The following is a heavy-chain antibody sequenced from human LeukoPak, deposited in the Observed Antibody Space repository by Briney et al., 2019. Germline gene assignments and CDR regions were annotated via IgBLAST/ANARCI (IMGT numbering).Heavy chain of an antibody. V-gene: IGHV4-34*01. D-gene: IGHD2-15*01. J-gene: IGHJ4*02. CDR2: INHSGST. Sequence: NPSETLSLTCAVYGGSFSGYYWSWIRQPPGKGLEWIGEINHSGSTNYNPSLKSRLTISVDTSKNQFSLQLTSVTAADTAVYYCARPLHCSGGSCHDYWGQGTLVTVSS. CDR1: GGSFSGYY. CDR3: ARPLHCSGGSCHDY.